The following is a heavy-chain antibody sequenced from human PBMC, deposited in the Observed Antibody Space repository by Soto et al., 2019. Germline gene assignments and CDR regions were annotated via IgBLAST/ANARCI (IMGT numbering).Heavy chain of an antibody. Sequence: PGGSLRLSCAASGFTFSSYAMSWVRQAPGKGLEGVAVIWYDGSNKYYADSVKGRFTISRDNSKNTLYLQMNSLRAEDTAVYYCARPYYYDSSGYPGLGAFDICGQGTMVTVSS. V-gene: IGHV3-33*08. J-gene: IGHJ3*02. CDR3: ARPYYYDSSGYPGLGAFDI. CDR2: IWYDGSNK. CDR1: GFTFSSYA. D-gene: IGHD3-22*01.